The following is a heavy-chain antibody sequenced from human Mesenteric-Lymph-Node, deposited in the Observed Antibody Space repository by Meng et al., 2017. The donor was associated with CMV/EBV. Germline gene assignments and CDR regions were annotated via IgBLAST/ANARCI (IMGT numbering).Heavy chain of an antibody. CDR1: GFTFSSYE. D-gene: IGHD3-3*01. CDR3: ARDPGPPVYDFWSGYYTDYYYYGMDV. Sequence: GESLKISCAASGFTFSSYEMNWVRQAPGKGLEWVSYISSSGSTIYYADSVKGRFTISRDNAKNSLYLQMNSLRAEDTAVYYCARDPGPPVYDFWSGYYTDYYYYGMDVWGQGTTVTVSS. CDR2: ISSSGSTI. J-gene: IGHJ6*02. V-gene: IGHV3-48*03.